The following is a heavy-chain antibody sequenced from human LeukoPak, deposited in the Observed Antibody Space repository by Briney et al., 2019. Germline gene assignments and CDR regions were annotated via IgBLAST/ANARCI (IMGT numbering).Heavy chain of an antibody. CDR3: AKDRDRIVVVPAAGMDV. Sequence: GGSLRLSCAASGFTFDDYTMHWVRQAPWKGLEWVSLISWDGGSTYYADSVKGRFTISRDNSKNSLYLQMNSLRTEDTALYYCAKDRDRIVVVPAAGMDVWGKGTTVTVSS. CDR2: ISWDGGST. J-gene: IGHJ6*04. D-gene: IGHD2-2*01. CDR1: GFTFDDYT. V-gene: IGHV3-43*01.